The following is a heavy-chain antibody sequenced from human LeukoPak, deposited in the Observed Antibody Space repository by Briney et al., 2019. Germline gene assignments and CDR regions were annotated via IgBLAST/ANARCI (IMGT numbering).Heavy chain of an antibody. CDR1: GLTFSIFW. CDR2: IKEDGSEK. Sequence: GGSLGLSCSASGLTFSIFWMSWVRQAPGKGLEWVANIKEDGSEKYYVESAKGRFTISRDNTKRSLYLQMNSLRAEDTAVYYCSRDTADDAFDIWGQGTVASVSS. V-gene: IGHV3-7*01. J-gene: IGHJ3*02. CDR3: SRDTADDAFDI.